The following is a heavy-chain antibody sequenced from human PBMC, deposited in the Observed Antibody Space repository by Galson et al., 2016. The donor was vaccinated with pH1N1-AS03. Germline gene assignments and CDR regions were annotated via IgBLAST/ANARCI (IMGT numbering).Heavy chain of an antibody. D-gene: IGHD2-21*01. CDR1: GFNFDNYA. V-gene: IGHV3-9*01. CDR2: ISWNSGTF. Sequence: SLRLSCAASGFNFDNYAMHWVRQARGKGLEWVSGISWNSGTFDYADSVKGRFTISRDNAKNSLCLQMNSLTADDSALYYCAKSYHGDVFDIWGQGTMVTVSS. CDR3: AKSYHGDVFDI. J-gene: IGHJ3*02.